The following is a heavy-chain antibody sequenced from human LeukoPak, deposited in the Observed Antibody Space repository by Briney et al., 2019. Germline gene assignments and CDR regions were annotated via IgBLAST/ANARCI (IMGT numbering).Heavy chain of an antibody. D-gene: IGHD6-19*01. Sequence: GGSLRLSRAASGFTFDDYAMHWVRHAPGKGLEWGSGIRWNSGSIGYADSVKGRFTISRDNAKNSLYLQMNSLRAEDTALYYCAKGMYSSGWYDYYYYGMDVWGQGTTVTVSS. V-gene: IGHV3-9*01. J-gene: IGHJ6*02. CDR1: GFTFDDYA. CDR2: IRWNSGSI. CDR3: AKGMYSSGWYDYYYYGMDV.